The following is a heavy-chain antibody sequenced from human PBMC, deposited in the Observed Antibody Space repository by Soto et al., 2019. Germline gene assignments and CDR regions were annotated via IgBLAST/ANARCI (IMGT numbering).Heavy chain of an antibody. CDR3: ARGRRGYYGSGSLPDY. CDR2: MNPNSGNT. J-gene: IGHJ4*02. V-gene: IGHV1-8*01. D-gene: IGHD3-10*01. CDR1: GYTFTSYD. Sequence: QVQLVQSGAEVKKPGASVKVSCKASGYTFTSYDINWVRQATGQGLEWMGWMNPNSGNTGYAQKFQGRVTMTRNTYIGTAYMELSSLRSEDTAVYYCARGRRGYYGSGSLPDYWGQGTLVTVSS.